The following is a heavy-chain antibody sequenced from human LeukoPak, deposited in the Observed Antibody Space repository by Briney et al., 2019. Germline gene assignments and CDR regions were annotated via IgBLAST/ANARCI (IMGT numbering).Heavy chain of an antibody. V-gene: IGHV4-59*12. D-gene: IGHD5/OR15-5a*01. CDR2: IYYSGST. CDR3: ARGGSTEEYYYYYYYMDV. Sequence: SETLSLTCTVSGGSITNYYWSWIRQPPGKGLEWIGYIYYSGSTYYNPSLKSRVTISVDTSKNQFSLKLSSVTAADTAVYYCARGGSTEEYYYYYYYMDVWGKGTTVTVSS. J-gene: IGHJ6*03. CDR1: GGSITNYY.